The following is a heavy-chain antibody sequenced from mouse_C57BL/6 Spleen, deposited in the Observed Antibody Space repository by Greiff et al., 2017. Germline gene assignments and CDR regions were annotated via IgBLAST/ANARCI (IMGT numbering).Heavy chain of an antibody. CDR3: ARHEGTTVVATRAWFAY. Sequence: QVQLQQSGAELVKPGASVKLSCKASGYTFTEYTIHWVKQRSGQGLEWIGWFYPGSGSIKYNEKFKDKATLTADKSSSTVYMELSRLTSGDSAVYFCARHEGTTVVATRAWFAYWGQGTLVTVSA. CDR1: GYTFTEYT. J-gene: IGHJ3*01. D-gene: IGHD1-1*01. CDR2: FYPGSGSI. V-gene: IGHV1-62-2*01.